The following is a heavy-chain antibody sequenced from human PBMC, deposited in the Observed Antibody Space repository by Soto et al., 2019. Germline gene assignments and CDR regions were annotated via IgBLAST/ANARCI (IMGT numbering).Heavy chain of an antibody. CDR3: AREPIGSFGRRASGMDV. J-gene: IGHJ6*02. V-gene: IGHV1-46*01. Sequence: ASVKVSCKASGYTFTSYYMHWVRQAPGQGLEWMGIINPSGGSTSYAQKFQGRVTMTRDTSTSTVYMELSSLRSEDTAVYYCAREPIGSFGRRASGMDVWGQGTTVTVSS. CDR1: GYTFTSYY. CDR2: INPSGGST. D-gene: IGHD6-13*01.